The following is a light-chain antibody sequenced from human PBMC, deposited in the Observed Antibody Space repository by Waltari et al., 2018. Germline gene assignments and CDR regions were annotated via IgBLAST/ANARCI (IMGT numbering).Light chain of an antibody. CDR1: ESVSSSH. Sequence: DIVLTQSPGPLSLSTGAIATISCRASESVSSSHLAWYPQKPGQAPRLLIYAEPYRATGIPDRFSGSGSGTDFTLTISRLEPEDFAVYYCQQFGSSPFTFGGGTKVEIK. J-gene: IGKJ4*01. V-gene: IGKV3-20*01. CDR3: QQFGSSPFT. CDR2: AEP.